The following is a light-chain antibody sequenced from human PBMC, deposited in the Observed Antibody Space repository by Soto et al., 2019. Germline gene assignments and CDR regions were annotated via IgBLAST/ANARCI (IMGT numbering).Light chain of an antibody. CDR3: ATWDDSLNGLV. J-gene: IGLJ3*02. V-gene: IGLV1-44*01. Sequence: QPVLTQAPSASGTPGRRVTISCSGGSSNIGSNTVHWYQQLPGAAPKLLIYNTAQRPSGVPDRFSGSKSGTSASLAIRGLQSEDEADYYCATWDDSLNGLVFGGGTKLTVL. CDR1: SSNIGSNT. CDR2: NTA.